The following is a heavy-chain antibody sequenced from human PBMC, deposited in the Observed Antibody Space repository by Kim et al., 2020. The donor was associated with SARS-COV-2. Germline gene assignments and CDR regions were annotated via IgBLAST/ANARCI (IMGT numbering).Heavy chain of an antibody. V-gene: IGHV4-31*02. J-gene: IGHJ5*02. Sequence: NPSLKSRVTISVDTSKNQFALKLSYVTAADTAVYYCARESITMVRGVDPWGQGTLVTVAS. D-gene: IGHD3-10*01. CDR3: ARESITMVRGVDP.